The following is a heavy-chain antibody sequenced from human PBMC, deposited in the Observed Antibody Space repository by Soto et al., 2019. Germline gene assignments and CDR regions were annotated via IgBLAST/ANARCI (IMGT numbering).Heavy chain of an antibody. CDR1: GFSVSGNY. CDR2: IYTGGST. CDR3: ARGPLVRVDYYYGMDV. Sequence: GGSLRLSCEASGFSVSGNYMSWVRQAPGKGLEWVSVIYTGGSTHYADSVKGRFTISRDNSKNTLYLQMNSLRDEDTAVYYCARGPLVRVDYYYGMDVWGQGTTVTVSS. J-gene: IGHJ6*02. V-gene: IGHV3-53*01. D-gene: IGHD6-13*01.